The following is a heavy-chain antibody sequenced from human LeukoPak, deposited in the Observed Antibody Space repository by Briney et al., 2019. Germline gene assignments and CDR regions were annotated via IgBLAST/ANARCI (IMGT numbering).Heavy chain of an antibody. CDR2: ISSSGSTI. CDR3: ARDLNGYNEIGDAFDL. CDR1: GFTFSSYE. V-gene: IGHV3-48*03. Sequence: GGSLRLSCAASGFTFSSYEMNWARQAPGKGLEWVSYISSSGSTIYYADSVKGRFTISRGNAKNSLYLQMNSLRAEDTAVYYCARDLNGYNEIGDAFDLWGQGTMVTVSS. D-gene: IGHD5-24*01. J-gene: IGHJ3*01.